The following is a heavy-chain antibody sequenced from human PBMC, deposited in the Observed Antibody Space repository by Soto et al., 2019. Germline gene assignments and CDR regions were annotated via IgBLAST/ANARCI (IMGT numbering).Heavy chain of an antibody. CDR2: IGSSGRAI. CDR3: ASHHSSGSLYFDS. Sequence: QLQLLESGGDLVKPGGSLRLSCAASGFSVSGNDLSWIRQAPGKGLEWVSSIGSSGRAIYYADSVKGRFTISRDNAKDSLYLHMSSLRAEDTAIYYCASHHSSGSLYFDSWGQGTLVTVSS. D-gene: IGHD6-19*01. CDR1: GFSVSGND. V-gene: IGHV3-11*01. J-gene: IGHJ4*02.